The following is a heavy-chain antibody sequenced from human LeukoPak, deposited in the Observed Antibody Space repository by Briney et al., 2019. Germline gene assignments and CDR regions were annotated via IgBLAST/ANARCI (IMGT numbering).Heavy chain of an antibody. Sequence: ASVKVSCKASGGTFSSYAISWVRQAPGQGLEWMGGIIPIFGTANYAQKFQGRVTITTDESTSTAYMELSSLRSEDTAVYYRASQTGSQLPRVYYYYYMDVWGKGTTVTVSS. J-gene: IGHJ6*03. CDR3: ASQTGSQLPRVYYYYYMDV. CDR2: IIPIFGTA. CDR1: GGTFSSYA. D-gene: IGHD6-6*01. V-gene: IGHV1-69*05.